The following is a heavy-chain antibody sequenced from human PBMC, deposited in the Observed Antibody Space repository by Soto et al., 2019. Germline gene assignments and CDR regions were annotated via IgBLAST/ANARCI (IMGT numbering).Heavy chain of an antibody. V-gene: IGHV4-30-4*01. Sequence: SETLSLTCTVSGGSISSGDYYWSWIRQPPGKGLEWIGYVYHSENTYYNPSLKSRVTISVDTSKNLFSLNLSSVTAADTAMYYCARPQFSGTYHDPFKIWGPGTMVTVS. CDR2: VYHSENT. CDR3: ARPQFSGTYHDPFKI. J-gene: IGHJ3*02. D-gene: IGHD1-26*01. CDR1: GGSISSGDYY.